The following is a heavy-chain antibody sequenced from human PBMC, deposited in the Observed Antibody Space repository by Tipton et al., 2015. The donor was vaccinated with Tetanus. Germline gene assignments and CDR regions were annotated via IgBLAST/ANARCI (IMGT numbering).Heavy chain of an antibody. D-gene: IGHD2-2*01. V-gene: IGHV4-39*01. Sequence: TLSLTCTVSGGSISSSSYYWGWIRQPPGKGLEWIGSTYYSGSTYYNPSLKSRVTISVDTSKNQFSLKLSSVTAADTAVYYCARPRGQLTFDYWGQGTLVTVSS. CDR3: ARPRGQLTFDY. CDR2: TYYSGST. J-gene: IGHJ4*02. CDR1: GGSISSSSYY.